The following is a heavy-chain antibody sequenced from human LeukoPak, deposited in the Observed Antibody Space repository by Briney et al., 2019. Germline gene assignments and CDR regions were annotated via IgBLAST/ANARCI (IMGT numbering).Heavy chain of an antibody. D-gene: IGHD3-9*01. J-gene: IGHJ4*02. Sequence: ASVKVSCKASGYTFTSYGISWVRQAPGQGLEWMGWISAYNGNTNYAQKLQGRVTMTTDTSTSTAYMELRSLRSDDTAVYYCARDLRDDILTGSNDYWGQGTLVTVSS. CDR3: ARDLRDDILTGSNDY. CDR1: GYTFTSYG. V-gene: IGHV1-18*01. CDR2: ISAYNGNT.